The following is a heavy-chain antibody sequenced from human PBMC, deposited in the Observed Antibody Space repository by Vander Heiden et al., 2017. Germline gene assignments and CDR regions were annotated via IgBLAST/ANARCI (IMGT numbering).Heavy chain of an antibody. CDR1: GFTFSSYG. CDR3: ARIQYQAFDI. J-gene: IGHJ3*02. Sequence: QVQLVESGGGVVQPGRSLRLPCAASGFTFSSYGMHWVRQAPGKGLEWVAVIWYDGSKKYYADSVKGRFTISRDNSKNTLYLQMNSLRAEDTAVYYCARIQYQAFDIWGQGTMVTVSS. CDR2: IWYDGSKK. V-gene: IGHV3-33*01. D-gene: IGHD4-4*01.